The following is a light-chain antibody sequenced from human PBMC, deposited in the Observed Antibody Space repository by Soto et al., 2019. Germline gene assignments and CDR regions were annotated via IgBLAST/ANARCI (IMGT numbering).Light chain of an antibody. CDR1: SSDVGGYNY. V-gene: IGLV2-14*01. J-gene: IGLJ2*01. Sequence: QSALTQPASVSGSPGQSITISCTGTSSDVGGYNYVSWYQQHPGKAPKFLLYEVSNRPSGVSHRFSGSKSGNTASLTISGLQADDEADYYCQSYDSSLSGSWVFGGGTKLTVL. CDR3: QSYDSSLSGSWV. CDR2: EVS.